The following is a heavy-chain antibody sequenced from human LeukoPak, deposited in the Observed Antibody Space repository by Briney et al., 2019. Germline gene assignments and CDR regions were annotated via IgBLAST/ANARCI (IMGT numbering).Heavy chain of an antibody. CDR3: ARLPYYYDSSGYYYAGPFDY. CDR1: GGSISSYY. V-gene: IGHV4-59*01. CDR2: IYYGGST. J-gene: IGHJ4*02. Sequence: PSETLSLTCTVSGGSISSYYWSWIRQPPGKGLEWIWYIYYGGSTNYSPSLKSRVTISVDTSKNQFSLKLSSVTAADTAVYYCARLPYYYDSSGYYYAGPFDYWGQGTLVTVSS. D-gene: IGHD3-22*01.